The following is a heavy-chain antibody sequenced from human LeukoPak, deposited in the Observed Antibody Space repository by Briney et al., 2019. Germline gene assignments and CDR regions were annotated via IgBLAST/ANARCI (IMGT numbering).Heavy chain of an antibody. D-gene: IGHD3/OR15-3a*01. CDR3: ATLLDSFWSGHSVPPEDY. V-gene: IGHV1-24*01. Sequence: ASVTASCKLSENRLTQLPMHWVRQAPGEGLEWVGGFRPENDVPIYAQKFQGRVAMTTDTSTDTAYMELRSLKSDDTAVYFCATLLDSFWSGHSVPPEDYWGQGTLVTVSS. CDR1: ENRLTQLP. J-gene: IGHJ4*02. CDR2: FRPENDVP.